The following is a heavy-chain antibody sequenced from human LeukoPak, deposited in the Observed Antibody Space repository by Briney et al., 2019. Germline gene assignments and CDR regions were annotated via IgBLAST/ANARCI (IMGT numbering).Heavy chain of an antibody. V-gene: IGHV2-70*11. Sequence: SGPALVKPTQTLTLTCTFSGFSLSTSGMCVSWIRQPPGKALEWLARIDWDDDKYYSTSLKTRLTISKDTSKNQVVLTMTNMDPVDTATYYCARIIPHPLNYYDSSGYSVSYYMGVWGKGTTVTVSS. CDR1: GFSLSTSGMC. CDR2: IDWDDDK. D-gene: IGHD3-22*01. CDR3: ARIIPHPLNYYDSSGYSVSYYMGV. J-gene: IGHJ6*03.